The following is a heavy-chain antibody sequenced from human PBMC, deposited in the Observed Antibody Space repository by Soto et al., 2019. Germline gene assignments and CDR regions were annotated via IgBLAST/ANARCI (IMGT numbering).Heavy chain of an antibody. CDR1: GFTFSSAA. Sequence: QILESGGSLVQPGGSLRLSCVAAGFTFSSAAMNWVRQAPGKGLEWVSIISDTGTRTNYAYSVKGRFTISRDNSKTTQYLDMNSLRAEDTAVYYCAKALDIHYKNWFDPWGQGTLVTVSS. CDR3: AKALDIHYKNWFDP. D-gene: IGHD4-4*01. J-gene: IGHJ5*02. V-gene: IGHV3-23*01. CDR2: ISDTGTRT.